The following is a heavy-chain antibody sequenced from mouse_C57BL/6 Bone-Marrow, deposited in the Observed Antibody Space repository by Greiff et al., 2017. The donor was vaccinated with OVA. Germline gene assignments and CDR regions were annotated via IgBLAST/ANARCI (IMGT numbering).Heavy chain of an antibody. CDR1: GYTFTSYD. D-gene: IGHD2-2*01. CDR2: IYPRGGST. Sequence: QVQLQQSGPELVKPGASVKLSCKASGYTFTSYDINWVKQRPGQGLEWIGWIYPRGGSTKYNEKLKGKAKLTVDTSSSTAYMEIHSLTSEDSAVYFCARRENGYYFDYWGQGTTLTVSP. V-gene: IGHV1-85*01. CDR3: ARRENGYYFDY. J-gene: IGHJ2*01.